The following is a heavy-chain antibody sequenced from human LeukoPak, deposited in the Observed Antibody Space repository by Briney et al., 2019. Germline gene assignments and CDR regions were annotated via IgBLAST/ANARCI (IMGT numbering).Heavy chain of an antibody. D-gene: IGHD3-16*01. V-gene: IGHV4-31*03. CDR3: ARDLSDDGSPYTHYGMAV. CDR1: GGSNSSGGYY. Sequence: PSETLSLTCTVSGGSNSSGGYYWIWIRQHPGKGLEWIGYTYYSGSTYYNPSLKSRVTISVDTSKNQLSLNLSSVTAADTAVYYCARDLSDDGSPYTHYGMAVWGQGTTVTVSS. J-gene: IGHJ6*02. CDR2: TYYSGST.